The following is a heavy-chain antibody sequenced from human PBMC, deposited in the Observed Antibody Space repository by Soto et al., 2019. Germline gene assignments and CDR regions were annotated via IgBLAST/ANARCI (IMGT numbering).Heavy chain of an antibody. D-gene: IGHD6-6*01. J-gene: IGHJ2*01. CDR2: IYYSGST. V-gene: IGHV4-61*01. Sequence: PSETLSLTCTVSGGSVGSGSYYWSWIRQPPGKGLEWIGYIYYSGSTNYNPSLKSRVTISVDTSKNQFSLKLSSVTAADTAVYYCARVMGWAARAYWYFDLWGRGTLVTVSS. CDR3: ARVMGWAARAYWYFDL. CDR1: GGSVGSGSYY.